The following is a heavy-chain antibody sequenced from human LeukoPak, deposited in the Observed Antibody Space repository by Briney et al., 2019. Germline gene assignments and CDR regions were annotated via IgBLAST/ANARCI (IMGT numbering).Heavy chain of an antibody. V-gene: IGHV3-21*01. CDR3: ARSPPVDTAMIDY. CDR1: GFTFSSYS. J-gene: IGHJ4*02. Sequence: GSLRLSCAASGFTFSSYSMNWVRQAPGKGLEWVSSISSSSSYIYYADSVKGRFTISRDNAKNSLYLQMNSLRAEDTAVYYCARSPPVDTAMIDYWGQGTLVTVSS. CDR2: ISSSSSYI. D-gene: IGHD5-18*01.